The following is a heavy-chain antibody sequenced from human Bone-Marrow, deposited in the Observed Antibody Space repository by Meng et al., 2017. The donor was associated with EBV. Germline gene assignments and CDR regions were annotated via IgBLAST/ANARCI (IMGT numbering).Heavy chain of an antibody. CDR1: GGAFSNSA. J-gene: IGHJ4*02. CDR3: ARESGRGYTPDF. Sequence: VQVVQSGAYVKRPGVSVKVSCKASGGAFSNSAISWVRQAPGQGLEWMGGFIPILGTPNYAQKYQDRVTITADESTSTAYMELSGLRSEDTAVYYCARESGRGYTPDFWGQGTLVTVSS. D-gene: IGHD3-10*01. V-gene: IGHV1-69*01. CDR2: FIPILGTP.